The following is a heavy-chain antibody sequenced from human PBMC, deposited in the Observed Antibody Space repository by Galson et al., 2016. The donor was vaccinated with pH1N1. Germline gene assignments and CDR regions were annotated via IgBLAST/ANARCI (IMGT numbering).Heavy chain of an antibody. CDR1: GYTFNTYA. V-gene: IGHV7-4-1*02. CDR3: AGGFYYGSGSFWPWDY. Sequence: SVKVSCKASGYTFNTYALNWVRQAPGQGLEWMGWINTDTGNPTYAPGFTGRFVFSLDTSVSTAYLQITSLKAEDTAVYYCAGGFYYGSGSFWPWDYWGQGTLVTVPS. J-gene: IGHJ4*02. D-gene: IGHD3-10*01. CDR2: INTDTGNP.